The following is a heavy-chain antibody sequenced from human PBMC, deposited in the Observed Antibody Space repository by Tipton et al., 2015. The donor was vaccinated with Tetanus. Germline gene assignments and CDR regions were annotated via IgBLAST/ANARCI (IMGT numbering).Heavy chain of an antibody. J-gene: IGHJ3*01. Sequence: TLSLTCAVNGGSSSDYYWTWIRQAPGKGLEWIGEINHTGRTYYNPSLRGRVTIIPDTSKNQFSLKVSSVTAADTAVYYCARLSSSANDAHAFDVWGQGTMVTVSS. CDR3: ARLSSSANDAHAFDV. CDR1: GGSSSDYY. CDR2: INHTGRT. D-gene: IGHD3-22*01. V-gene: IGHV4-34*01.